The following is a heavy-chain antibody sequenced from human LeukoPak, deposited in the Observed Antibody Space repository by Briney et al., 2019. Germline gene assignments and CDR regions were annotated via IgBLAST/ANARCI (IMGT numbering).Heavy chain of an antibody. CDR1: GGSISTYY. V-gene: IGHV4-59*01. CDR3: ARSGGYSSSWSL. CDR2: IYYSGST. J-gene: IGHJ4*02. D-gene: IGHD6-13*01. Sequence: SETLSLTCTVSGGSISTYYWNWIRQPPGRGLEWIGYIYYSGSTNYNPSLKSRVTISVDTSKNQFSLKLSSVTAADTAVYYCARSGGYSSSWSLWGQGTLVTDSS.